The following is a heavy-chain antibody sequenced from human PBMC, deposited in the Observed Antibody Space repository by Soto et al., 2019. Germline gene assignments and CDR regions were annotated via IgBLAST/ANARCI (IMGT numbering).Heavy chain of an antibody. Sequence: PSETLSLTCTVSGGSISSGDYYWRWIRQPPGKGLEWIGYIYYSGSTHYNPSLKSRVTISVDTSKNQFSLKLSSVTAADTAVYSCARERPDGARLDPWGQGTLVTVSS. J-gene: IGHJ5*02. D-gene: IGHD6-6*01. CDR1: GGSISSGDYY. CDR3: ARERPDGARLDP. CDR2: IYYSGST. V-gene: IGHV4-30-4*01.